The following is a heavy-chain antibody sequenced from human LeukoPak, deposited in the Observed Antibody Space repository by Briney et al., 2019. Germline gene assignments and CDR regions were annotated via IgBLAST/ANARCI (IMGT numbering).Heavy chain of an antibody. CDR2: TWYDGSNQ. D-gene: IGHD6-13*01. V-gene: IGHV3-33*08. J-gene: IGHJ6*02. CDR3: ARAGGSSFDYYYYAMDV. Sequence: PGGSLRLSCRASGFSISNYGMHWVRQTPGRGLEWVAVTWYDGSNQYHADSVKGRFTISRDNSQNTLYLQMNNLRAGDTAVYYCARAGGSSFDYYYYAMDVWGQGTTVTVS. CDR1: GFSISNYG.